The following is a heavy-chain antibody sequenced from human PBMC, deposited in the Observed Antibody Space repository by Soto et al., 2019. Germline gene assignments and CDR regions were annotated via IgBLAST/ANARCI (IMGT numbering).Heavy chain of an antibody. V-gene: IGHV4-34*01. J-gene: IGHJ4*02. Sequence: SETLSLTCAVYGGSFSGYYWSWIRQPPGKGLEWIGEINHSGSTNYNPSLKSRVTISVDTSKNQFSLKLSSVTAADTAVYYCARDLGGGDCSWGQGTLVTVSS. CDR1: GGSFSGYY. CDR2: INHSGST. CDR3: ARDLGGGDCS. D-gene: IGHD2-21*02.